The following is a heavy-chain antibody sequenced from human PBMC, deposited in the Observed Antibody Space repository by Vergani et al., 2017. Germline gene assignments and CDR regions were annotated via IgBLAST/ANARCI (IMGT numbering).Heavy chain of an antibody. D-gene: IGHD2-2*02. J-gene: IGHJ6*03. CDR2: ISCSGGST. V-gene: IGHV3-23*04. CDR1: GFTFSSYA. CDR3: AKDWVYYSSTSSYKDYYYYMDV. Sequence: EVQLVESGGGLVQPGGSLRLSCAASGFTFSSYAMSWVRQAPGKGLEWVSAISCSGGSTYYADSVKGPFTISRANSKNTLYLQKNSLRAEDTVVYYCAKDWVYYSSTSSYKDYYYYMDVWGKGTTVTVS.